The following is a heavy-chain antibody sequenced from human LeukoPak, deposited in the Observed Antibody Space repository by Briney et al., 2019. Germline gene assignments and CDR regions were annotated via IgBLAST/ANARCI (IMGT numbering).Heavy chain of an antibody. CDR2: ISGSGGNT. CDR3: AKDGYGSSWYDDY. Sequence: GGSLRLSCAASGFTFSSYAMSWVRQAPGKGLEWVSAISGSGGNTYYADSVKGRFTISRDNSKNTLYLQMNSLRAEDTAVYYCAKDGYGSSWYDDYWGQGTLVTVSS. V-gene: IGHV3-23*01. CDR1: GFTFSSYA. D-gene: IGHD6-13*01. J-gene: IGHJ4*02.